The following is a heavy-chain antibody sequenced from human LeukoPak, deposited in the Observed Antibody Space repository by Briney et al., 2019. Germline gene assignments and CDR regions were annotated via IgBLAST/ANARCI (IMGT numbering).Heavy chain of an antibody. D-gene: IGHD1-26*01. CDR3: ARTGRVQIVGATPFDY. J-gene: IGHJ4*02. CDR1: GYTFTGYY. Sequence: GASVKVSCKASGYTFTGYYMHWVRQAPGQGLEWMGWINPNSGGTNYAQKFQGRVTMTRDTSISTAYMELSRLRSDDTAVYYCARTGRVQIVGATPFDYWGQGTLVTVSS. CDR2: INPNSGGT. V-gene: IGHV1-2*02.